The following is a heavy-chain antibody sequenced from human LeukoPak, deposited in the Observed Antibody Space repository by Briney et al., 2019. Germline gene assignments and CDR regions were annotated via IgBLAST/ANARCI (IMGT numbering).Heavy chain of an antibody. Sequence: PGRSLRLSCAASGFTFSSYGMHWVRQAPGKGLEWVAVIWYDGSNKYYADSVKGRFTISRDNSKNTLYLQMNSLRAEDTAVYYCAREGATYYDFWSGSGEKNWFDPWGQGTLVTVSP. D-gene: IGHD3-3*01. V-gene: IGHV3-33*01. CDR1: GFTFSSYG. CDR2: IWYDGSNK. J-gene: IGHJ5*02. CDR3: AREGATYYDFWSGSGEKNWFDP.